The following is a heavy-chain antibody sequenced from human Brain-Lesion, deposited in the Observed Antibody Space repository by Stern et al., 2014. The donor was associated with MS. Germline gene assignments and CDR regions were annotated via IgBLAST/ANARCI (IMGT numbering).Heavy chain of an antibody. CDR3: ARGRVVPGFQYYATDV. CDR2: IFNSGST. V-gene: IGHV4-61*02. CDR1: GGSISSGGYY. Sequence: MQLVESGPGLVKPSQTLSLSCTVSGGSISSGGYYWSWIRQPAGQGLEWIGRIFNSGSTSYNPSPKSPVTISIDTSKNQFSLRLNSMTAADTAVYYCARGRVVPGFQYYATDVWGQGTTVIVSS. D-gene: IGHD2-2*01. J-gene: IGHJ6*02.